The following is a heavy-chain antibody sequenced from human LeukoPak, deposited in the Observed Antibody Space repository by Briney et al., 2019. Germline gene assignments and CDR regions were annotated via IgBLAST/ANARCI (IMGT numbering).Heavy chain of an antibody. Sequence: SETLSLTCTVSGGSISGYYWSWIRQPPGKGLEWIGYIYYSGSTNYNPSLKSRVTISVDTSKNQFSLKLSSVTAADTAVYYCARDYYDSSGPYYYYYMDVWGKGTTVTVSS. J-gene: IGHJ6*03. CDR1: GGSISGYY. D-gene: IGHD3-22*01. CDR3: ARDYYDSSGPYYYYYMDV. CDR2: IYYSGST. V-gene: IGHV4-59*01.